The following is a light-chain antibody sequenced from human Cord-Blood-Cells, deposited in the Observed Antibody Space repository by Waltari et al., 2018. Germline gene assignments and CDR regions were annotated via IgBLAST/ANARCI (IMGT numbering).Light chain of an antibody. CDR1: QSVSSSY. CDR3: QQYGSSRT. J-gene: IGKJ1*01. CDR2: GAS. V-gene: IGKV3-20*01. Sequence: EIELTSSPGPLSLSPGERATLSCRASQSVSSSYLAWYQQKPGQAPRLLIYGASSRATGLPDRFSGSGSGTDFTLTISRLEPEDFAVYYCQQYGSSRTFGQGTKVEIK.